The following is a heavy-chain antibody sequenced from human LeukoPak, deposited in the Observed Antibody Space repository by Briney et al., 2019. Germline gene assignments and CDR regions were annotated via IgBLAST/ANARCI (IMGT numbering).Heavy chain of an antibody. CDR1: GVTFSDYY. V-gene: IGHV3-11*01. CDR3: ARDEYSGSGVDY. Sequence: PGGSLRLSCAASGVTFSDYYMSWIRKAPGKGLEWVSYISSSGSTIYYADSVKGRFTISRDNAKNSLYLQMNSLRAEDTAVYYCARDEYSGSGVDYWGQGTLVTVSS. D-gene: IGHD5-12*01. CDR2: ISSSGSTI. J-gene: IGHJ4*02.